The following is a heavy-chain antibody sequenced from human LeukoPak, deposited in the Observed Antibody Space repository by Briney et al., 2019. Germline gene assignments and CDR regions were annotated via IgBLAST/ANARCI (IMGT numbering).Heavy chain of an antibody. CDR2: IYYSGST. J-gene: IGHJ4*02. D-gene: IGHD5-18*01. CDR3: AREGGGYSYGHFDY. V-gene: IGHV4-59*01. CDR1: GGSISSYY. Sequence: SGTLSLTCTVSGGSISSYYWSWIRQPPGKGLEWIGYIYYSGSTNYNPSLKSRVTISVDTSKNQFSLKLSSVTAADTAVYYCAREGGGYSYGHFDYWGQGTLVTVSS.